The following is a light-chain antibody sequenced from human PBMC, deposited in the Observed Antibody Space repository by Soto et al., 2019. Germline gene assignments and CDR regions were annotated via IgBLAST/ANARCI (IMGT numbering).Light chain of an antibody. CDR1: QSVSSN. V-gene: IGKV3-15*01. Sequence: EIVMTQSPATLSVSPGERATLPCRASQSVSSNLAWYQQKPGQAPRLLIYGASTRATGIPARFSGSGSGTEFTLTISSLQYEDFAVYYCQQYNNWPPWTFGQGTKVEIK. CDR2: GAS. CDR3: QQYNNWPPWT. J-gene: IGKJ1*01.